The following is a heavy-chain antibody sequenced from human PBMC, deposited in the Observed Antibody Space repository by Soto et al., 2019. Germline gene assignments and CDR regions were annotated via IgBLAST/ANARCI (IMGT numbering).Heavy chain of an antibody. J-gene: IGHJ3*02. CDR3: ARGSVVPAAIPPARAVDS. Sequence: QVQLVQSGAEVKKPGSSVKVSCKASGGTFSSYAISWVRQAPGQVLEWMGGIIPIFGTANYAQKFQGRVTITEDKHTSTAYMELSCLGSEDTAVYYWARGSVVPAAIPPARAVDSWGQGTMVTVSS. V-gene: IGHV1-69*06. D-gene: IGHD2-2*02. CDR2: IIPIFGTA. CDR1: GGTFSSYA.